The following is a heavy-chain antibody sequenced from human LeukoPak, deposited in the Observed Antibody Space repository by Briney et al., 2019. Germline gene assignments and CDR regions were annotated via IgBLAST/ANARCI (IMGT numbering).Heavy chain of an antibody. CDR3: AKVSPPLDSSGYYLWDY. CDR1: GFTFSSYA. CDR2: ISGSGGST. Sequence: GGSLRLSCAASGFTFSSYAMSWVRQAPGKGLEWVSAISGSGGSTYYADSVKGRFTISRDNSKNTLYLQMNSLRAEDTAVYYCAKVSPPLDSSGYYLWDYWGQGTLVTVSS. J-gene: IGHJ4*02. V-gene: IGHV3-23*01. D-gene: IGHD3-22*01.